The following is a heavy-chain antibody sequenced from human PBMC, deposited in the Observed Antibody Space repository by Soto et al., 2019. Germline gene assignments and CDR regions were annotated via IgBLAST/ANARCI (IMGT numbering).Heavy chain of an antibody. V-gene: IGHV1-69*08. CDR3: ARDRRESCSGGSCYFAFDI. J-gene: IGHJ3*02. CDR1: GGTFSSYT. Sequence: QVQLVQSGAEVKKPGSSVKVSCKASGGTFSSYTISWVRQAPGQGLEWMGRIIPILGIANYAQKFQGRVTIIADKSTSTSYVELSCLRSEDTAVDYCARDRRESCSGGSCYFAFDIWGQGTMVTVSS. D-gene: IGHD2-15*01. CDR2: IIPILGIA.